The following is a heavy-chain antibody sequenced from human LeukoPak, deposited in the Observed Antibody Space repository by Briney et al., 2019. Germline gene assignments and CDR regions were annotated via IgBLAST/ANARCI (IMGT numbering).Heavy chain of an antibody. J-gene: IGHJ4*02. V-gene: IGHV4-31*03. CDR3: ARNGGGWSFDY. CDR1: GGSISSGGYY. D-gene: IGHD6-19*01. CDR2: IYYSGST. Sequence: SQTLSLTCTVSGGSISSGGYYWSWIRQHPGKGLEWIGYIYYSGSTYYNPSLKSRVTISVDTSKNQFSLKLTSLTAADTAVYYCARNGGGWSFDYWGQGTLVAVSS.